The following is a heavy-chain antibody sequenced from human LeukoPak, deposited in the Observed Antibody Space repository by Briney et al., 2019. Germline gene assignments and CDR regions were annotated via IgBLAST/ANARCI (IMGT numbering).Heavy chain of an antibody. CDR3: ARTGGYDLGVDY. V-gene: IGHV1-46*01. CDR2: INPSGGRT. Sequence: SVTVSRLASRYTVACYYMHGLRPAPAQELAWMGIINPSGGRTSYAQMFQGRVTMTRHTSTSTPYMELSSLRSEDTAVDYGARTGGYDLGVDYWGQGTLVTVSS. J-gene: IGHJ4*02. CDR1: RYTVACYY. D-gene: IGHD5-12*01.